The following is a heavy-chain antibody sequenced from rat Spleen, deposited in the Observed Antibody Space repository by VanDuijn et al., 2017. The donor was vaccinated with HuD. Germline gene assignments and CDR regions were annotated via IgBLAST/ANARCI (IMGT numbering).Heavy chain of an antibody. CDR3: ARWDYYSPRWYFDF. D-gene: IGHD1-1*01. J-gene: IGHJ1*01. CDR1: VYSITSSYR. Sequence: EVQLQESGPGLVKPSQSPSLTCSFTVYSITSSYRWNWIRKFPGNKLEWMGYINGAGSTNYNPSPKSRISITRDTSKNQFFMQVNSVNTEDTATYFCARWDYYSPRWYFDFWGPGTMVTVSS. V-gene: IGHV3-3*01. CDR2: INGAGST.